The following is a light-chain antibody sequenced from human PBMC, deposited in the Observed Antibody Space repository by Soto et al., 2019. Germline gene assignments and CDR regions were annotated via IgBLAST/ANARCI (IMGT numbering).Light chain of an antibody. CDR1: QHINNY. J-gene: IGKJ4*01. CDR2: DAF. CDR3: QQSYTTPLT. Sequence: DIQMTQSPSSLSASVGDRATITCRASQHINNYLNWYQHKPGQAPKVLIYDAFTLQSGVPSRFSGSGSGTFFTLLISSLQLEDFVTYYCQQSYTTPLTFGGGTKVEIK. V-gene: IGKV1-39*01.